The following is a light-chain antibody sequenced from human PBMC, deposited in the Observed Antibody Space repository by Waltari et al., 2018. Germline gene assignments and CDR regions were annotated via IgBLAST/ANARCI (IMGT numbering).Light chain of an antibody. J-gene: IGLJ2*01. CDR3: SSYTSSGVV. CDR2: DVY. CDR1: GSEVGGYDY. V-gene: IGLV2-14*01. Sequence: QSALTQPASVSGSPGQAIIIYCTGTGSEVGGYDYVSWYQQYPGKAPRLIIYDVYNRPSGVSNRFSGSKSDNTASLTISGLQAEDESVYYCSSYTSSGVVFGGGTKLTVL.